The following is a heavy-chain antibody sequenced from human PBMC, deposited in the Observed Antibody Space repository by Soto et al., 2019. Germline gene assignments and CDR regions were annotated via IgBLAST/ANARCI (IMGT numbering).Heavy chain of an antibody. V-gene: IGHV4-39*01. CDR2: ISFVGTA. D-gene: IGHD1-20*01. CDR3: GRLHNEDYNTKHEWFDP. CDR1: GGSVNSGTSY. J-gene: IGHJ5*02. Sequence: SETLSLTCIVSGGSVNSGTSYWAWVRQPPGKELEWIGLISFVGTAFYNVSLNSRGTMSVDTSKNQFSLRLTSVTAADTAVYYCGRLHNEDYNTKHEWFDPWGQRILVTVCS.